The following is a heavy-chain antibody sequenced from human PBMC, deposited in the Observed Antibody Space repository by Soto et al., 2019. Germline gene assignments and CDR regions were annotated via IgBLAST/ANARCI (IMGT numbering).Heavy chain of an antibody. V-gene: IGHV1-18*01. J-gene: IGHJ4*02. Sequence: QVHLVQSGAEVKKPGASVKVSCKGSGYAFTTYGITWGRQAPGQGLEWMGWISAHNGNTNYAQKLQGRVTVTRDTSTSTAYMELRSLISDDTAVYYCARGRDGDYWGQGALVTVSS. CDR3: ARGRDGDY. CDR1: GYAFTTYG. CDR2: ISAHNGNT. D-gene: IGHD6-6*01.